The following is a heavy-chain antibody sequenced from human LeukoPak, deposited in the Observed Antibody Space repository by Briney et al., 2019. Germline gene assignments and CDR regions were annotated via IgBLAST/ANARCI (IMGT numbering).Heavy chain of an antibody. D-gene: IGHD6-19*01. J-gene: IGHJ4*02. V-gene: IGHV4-34*01. CDR3: VTPTRGGIAVTGTFGH. CDR1: GGAVTGYY. Sequence: SETLSLACAGSGGAVTGYYWSWIRQPPGKGLEWIGEINHSGATNYNPSLKSRVTISVDTSKNQFSLRLTSVSAADTGVYYCVTPTRGGIAVTGTFGHWGRGTQVTVSS. CDR2: INHSGAT.